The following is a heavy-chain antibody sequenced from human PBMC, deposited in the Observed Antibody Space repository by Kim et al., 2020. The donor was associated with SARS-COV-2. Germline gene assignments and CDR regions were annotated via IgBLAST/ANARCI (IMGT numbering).Heavy chain of an antibody. V-gene: IGHV3-33*01. D-gene: IGHD3-16*01. Sequence: GGSLRLSCAASGFTFSSYGMHWVRQAPGKGLEWVAVIWYDGSNKYYADSVKGRFTISRDNSKNTLYLQMNSLRAEDTAVYYCARDLRGTGGYYWGQGTLVTVSS. J-gene: IGHJ4*02. CDR3: ARDLRGTGGYY. CDR1: GFTFSSYG. CDR2: IWYDGSNK.